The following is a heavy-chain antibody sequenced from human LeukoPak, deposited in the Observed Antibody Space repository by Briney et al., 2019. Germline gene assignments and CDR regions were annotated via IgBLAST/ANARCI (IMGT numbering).Heavy chain of an antibody. D-gene: IGHD4-23*01. Sequence: SETLSLTCTVSGGSISSYYWSWIRQPPGKGLEWIGYIYYSGSTNYNPSLKSRVTISVDTSKNQFSLKLSSVTAADTAVYYCARDRGGNSGWFDPWGREPWSPSPQ. CDR2: IYYSGST. CDR3: ARDRGGNSGWFDP. V-gene: IGHV4-59*01. CDR1: GGSISSYY. J-gene: IGHJ5*02.